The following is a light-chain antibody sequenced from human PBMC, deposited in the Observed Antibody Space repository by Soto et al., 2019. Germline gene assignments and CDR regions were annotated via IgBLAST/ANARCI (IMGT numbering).Light chain of an antibody. Sequence: DIQMTQSPSTVSASVGDRVTISCWASQSISSSLAWYQQKPGKAPKLLIYDTSTLESGVPSRFSGSGSGTEFTLTISSLQPDDFATYFCQQYNSYSRTFGQGTKVDIK. CDR1: QSISSS. CDR3: QQYNSYSRT. CDR2: DTS. J-gene: IGKJ1*01. V-gene: IGKV1-5*01.